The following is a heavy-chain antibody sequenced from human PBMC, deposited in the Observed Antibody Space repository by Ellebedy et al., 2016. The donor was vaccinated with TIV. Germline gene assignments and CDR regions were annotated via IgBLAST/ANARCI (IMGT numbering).Heavy chain of an antibody. CDR2: VSRNGGGT. J-gene: IGHJ4*02. CDR1: GFTFSTYA. D-gene: IGHD1-26*01. CDR3: AKDLGIERQWGFDY. V-gene: IGHV3-23*01. Sequence: PGGSLRLSCAASGFTFSTYAMGLVRQAPGKGLEWVSTVSRNGGGTYYAGSVEGRFTISRDNSNNTLRLQMSGLRAEDTARYFCAKDLGIERQWGFDYWGQGTLVTVSS.